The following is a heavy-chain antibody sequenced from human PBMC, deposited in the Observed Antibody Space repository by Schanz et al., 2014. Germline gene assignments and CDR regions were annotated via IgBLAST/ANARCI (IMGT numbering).Heavy chain of an antibody. J-gene: IGHJ5*02. D-gene: IGHD2-15*01. Sequence: QVQLVQSGSELTRPGASVKVSCKASGYNFTTYTMNWVRQAPGQGLEWMGWINTNNGDPTYAQGFTGRFVFSLDTSVSTAYLQISSLKAEDTAVYYCARGGVVVVTAALNWFDPWGQGTLVTVSS. V-gene: IGHV7-4-1*02. CDR2: INTNNGDP. CDR1: GYNFTTYT. CDR3: ARGGVVVVTAALNWFDP.